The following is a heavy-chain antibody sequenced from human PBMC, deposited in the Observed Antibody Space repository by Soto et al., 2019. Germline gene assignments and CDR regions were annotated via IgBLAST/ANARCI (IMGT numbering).Heavy chain of an antibody. CDR3: AKPFISAYSSSWYYFDY. V-gene: IGHV3-23*01. CDR2: ISGSGGST. CDR1: GFTFSSYA. Sequence: EVQLLESGGGLVQPGGSLRLSCAASGFTFSSYAMSWVRQAPGKGLEWVSAISGSGGSTYYADSVKGRFTISRDNSKNTLYLQMNSLRAEDTAVYYCAKPFISAYSSSWYYFDYWGQETLVTVSS. J-gene: IGHJ4*02. D-gene: IGHD6-13*01.